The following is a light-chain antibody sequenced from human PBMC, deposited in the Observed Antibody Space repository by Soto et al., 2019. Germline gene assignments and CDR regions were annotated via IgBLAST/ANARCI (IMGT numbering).Light chain of an antibody. J-gene: IGLJ3*02. CDR1: SSNIGRDY. CDR3: AVWDDSLSRWV. CDR2: TTN. V-gene: IGLV1-47*02. Sequence: QAVVTQPPSASGTPGQRVTISCSGASSNIGRDYVYWFQQLPGTAPKLLIYTTNQRPSGVPDRFSGSKSGTSASLAISGLRSEDEADYYCAVWDDSLSRWVFGGGTQLTVL.